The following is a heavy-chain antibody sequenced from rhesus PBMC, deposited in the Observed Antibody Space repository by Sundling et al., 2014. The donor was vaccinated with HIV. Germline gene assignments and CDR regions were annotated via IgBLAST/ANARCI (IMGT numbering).Heavy chain of an antibody. CDR2: ISNIEGRT. V-gene: IGHV3-178*02. CDR3: AKETYSSGWFFSGLAS. CDR1: GFTFSDYY. J-gene: IGHJ6*01. D-gene: IGHD6-31*01. Sequence: EVQLVESGGGLAKPGGSLRLSCAASGFTFSDYYMDWVRQAPGKGLEWVSRISNIEGRTWYADSVKGRFTISRENANNTVYLQINSLKLEDTGVYYCAKETYSSGWFFSGLASWGQGVVVTVSS.